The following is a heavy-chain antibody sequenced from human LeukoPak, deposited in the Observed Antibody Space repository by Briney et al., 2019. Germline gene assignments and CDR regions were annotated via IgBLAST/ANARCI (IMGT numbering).Heavy chain of an antibody. J-gene: IGHJ4*02. V-gene: IGHV5-10-1*01. CDR3: ARGVYSSGWDFDY. CDR2: IDPSDSYT. CDR1: GYSFTSYW. Sequence: GESLKISCKGSGYSFTSYWISWVRQMPGKGLEWMGRIDPSDSYTNYSPSFQGHVTISADKSISTAYPQWSSLKASDTAMYYCARGVYSSGWDFDYWGQGTLVTVSS. D-gene: IGHD6-19*01.